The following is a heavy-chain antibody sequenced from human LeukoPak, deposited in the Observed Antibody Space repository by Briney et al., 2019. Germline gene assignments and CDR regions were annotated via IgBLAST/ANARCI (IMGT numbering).Heavy chain of an antibody. CDR2: TYYSGRT. CDR1: GGSMTYYY. CDR3: AGVSSVITTSFDY. V-gene: IGHV4-59*01. J-gene: IGHJ4*02. D-gene: IGHD3-22*01. Sequence: PSETLSLTCTVSGGSMTYYYWAWIRQPPGKTLEWIGYTYYSGRTDYNPSLKGRVSISVDRSRSSNQFSLTLSSVTAADTAVYYCAGVSSVITTSFDYWGQGILVTVSS.